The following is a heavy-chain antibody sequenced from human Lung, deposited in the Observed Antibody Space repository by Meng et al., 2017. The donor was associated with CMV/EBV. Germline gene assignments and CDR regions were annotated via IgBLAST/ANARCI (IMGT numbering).Heavy chain of an antibody. CDR2: INPNSGGT. CDR1: GYTFTGYY. D-gene: IGHD2-2*01. Sequence: ASXXVSCXASGYTFTGYYMHWVRQAPGQGLEWMGWINPNSGGTNYAQKFQGRVTMTRDTSISTAYMELSRLRSDDTAVYYCARACSSTSCYPYYYYYYGMDVWXQGTTVTVSS. J-gene: IGHJ6*02. V-gene: IGHV1-2*02. CDR3: ARACSSTSCYPYYYYYYGMDV.